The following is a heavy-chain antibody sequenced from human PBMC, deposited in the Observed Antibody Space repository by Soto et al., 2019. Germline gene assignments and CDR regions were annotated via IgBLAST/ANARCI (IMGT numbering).Heavy chain of an antibody. D-gene: IGHD6-13*01. CDR2: IIPILGIA. CDR1: GGTFSSYT. CDR3: ARETQGSSPTGQ. V-gene: IGHV1-69*02. Sequence: ASVKVSCKASGGTFSSYTINWVRQAPGQGLEWMGRIIPILGIANYAQKFQGSVTINADKSTSTAYMELSSLRSEDTAVYYCARETQGSSPTGQWGQGTLVTVSS. J-gene: IGHJ4*02.